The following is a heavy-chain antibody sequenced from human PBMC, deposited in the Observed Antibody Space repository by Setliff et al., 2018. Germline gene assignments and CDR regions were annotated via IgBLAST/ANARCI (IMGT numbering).Heavy chain of an antibody. Sequence: LSLTFAVYGGSFSGYYWSWIRQPPGKGLEWIGEINHSGSTNYNPSLKSRVTISVDTSKNQFSLKLSSVTAADTAVYYCARVRRGGYYGSGSSPFDYWGQGTLVTVSS. CDR1: GGSFSGYY. D-gene: IGHD3-10*01. V-gene: IGHV4-34*01. CDR3: ARVRRGGYYGSGSSPFDY. J-gene: IGHJ4*02. CDR2: INHSGST.